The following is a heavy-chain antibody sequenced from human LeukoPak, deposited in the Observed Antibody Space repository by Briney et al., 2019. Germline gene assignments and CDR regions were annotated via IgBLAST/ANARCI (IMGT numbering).Heavy chain of an antibody. CDR1: GGTFSSYA. J-gene: IGHJ6*02. Sequence: SVEVSCKASGGTFSSYAISWVRQAPGQGLEWMGRIIPILGIANYAQKFQGRVTITADKSTSTAYMELSSLRSEDTAVYYCARVNKEKWLVGRYYYGMDVWGQGTTVTVSS. D-gene: IGHD6-19*01. CDR3: ARVNKEKWLVGRYYYGMDV. CDR2: IIPILGIA. V-gene: IGHV1-69*04.